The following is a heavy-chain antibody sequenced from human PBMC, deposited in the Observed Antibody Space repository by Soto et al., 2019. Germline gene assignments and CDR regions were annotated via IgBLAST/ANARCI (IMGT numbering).Heavy chain of an antibody. V-gene: IGHV3-49*04. J-gene: IGHJ4*02. CDR3: AKDYRDPAGARYDFDN. D-gene: IGHD4-17*01. CDR2: IRSKAYGGTT. CDR1: GVNFGAYA. Sequence: PGXPLSLSCPASGVNFGAYAMSWVRPDPGKGLEWVGFIRSKAYGGTTEYAASVKGRFTISRDNSKNTLYLQMNSLTTDDTAVYYGAKDYRDPAGARYDFDNWGQGTRVTVSA.